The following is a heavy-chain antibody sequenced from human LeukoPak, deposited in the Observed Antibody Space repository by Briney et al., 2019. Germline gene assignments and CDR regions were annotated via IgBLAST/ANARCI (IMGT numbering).Heavy chain of an antibody. CDR1: GFTFSSYW. CDR2: IKQDGSEK. J-gene: IGHJ4*02. Sequence: GGSLRLSCAASGFTFSSYWMSWVRQAPGKGLEWVANIKQDGSEKYYVDSVKGRFTISRDNAKNSLYLQMNSLRAEDTAVYYCAREWYSSGWYYFDYWGQGTLVTVSS. V-gene: IGHV3-7*03. D-gene: IGHD6-19*01. CDR3: AREWYSSGWYYFDY.